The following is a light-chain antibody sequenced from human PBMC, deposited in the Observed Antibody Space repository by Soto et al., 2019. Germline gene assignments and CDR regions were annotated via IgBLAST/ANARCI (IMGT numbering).Light chain of an antibody. CDR2: DAS. CDR1: QSITNW. CDR3: QQYKSYSQK. V-gene: IGKV1-5*01. Sequence: DIQMTQSPSTLSASVGDGVTITCRASQSITNWLAWYQQKPGEAPKLLIYDASTLESGVPSRFSGSGSGTEFTPTISSLQPDDFATYYCQQYKSYSQKFGQGTKV. J-gene: IGKJ1*01.